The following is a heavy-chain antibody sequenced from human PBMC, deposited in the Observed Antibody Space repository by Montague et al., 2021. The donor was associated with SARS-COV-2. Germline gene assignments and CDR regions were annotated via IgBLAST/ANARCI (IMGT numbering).Heavy chain of an antibody. D-gene: IGHD1-14*01. CDR3: AKDHRESYYYGMDV. CDR1: GFTFDDYA. Sequence: SLRLSCAASGFTFDDYAMHWVRQAPGKGLEWVSGITWNSGSIGYADSVKGRFTISRDNAKNSLYLQMNSLRAEDTAVYYCAKDHRESYYYGMDVWGQGTTVTVSS. V-gene: IGHV3-9*01. J-gene: IGHJ6*02. CDR2: ITWNSGSI.